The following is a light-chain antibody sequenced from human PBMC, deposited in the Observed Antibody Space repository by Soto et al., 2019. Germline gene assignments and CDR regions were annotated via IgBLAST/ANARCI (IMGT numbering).Light chain of an antibody. J-gene: IGKJ1*01. V-gene: IGKV3D-15*01. CDR3: HQRQSWPRT. CDR2: GAS. Sequence: EIVMTQPPATLSVSPGERATVPCRASQSVSNNLAWYQQKPGQAPSLLIYGASARATGIPARFSASGSGTDFTLTISDVQPEDFALYYCHQRQSWPRTFGQGTKVDVK. CDR1: QSVSNN.